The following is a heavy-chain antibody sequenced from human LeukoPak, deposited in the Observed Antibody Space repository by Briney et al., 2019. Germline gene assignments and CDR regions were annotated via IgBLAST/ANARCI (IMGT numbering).Heavy chain of an antibody. CDR2: IYYSGRT. D-gene: IGHD3-3*01. CDR3: ASRELLGITIFGVVINDAFDI. J-gene: IGHJ3*02. Sequence: KASETLSLTCTVSGGSISSSSYYWGWIRQPPGKGLEWIASIYYSGRTYYNPSLKSRVTLSIDTSKNQFSLKLSSVTAADTAVYYCASRELLGITIFGVVINDAFDIWGQGTMVTVSS. V-gene: IGHV4-39*01. CDR1: GGSISSSSYY.